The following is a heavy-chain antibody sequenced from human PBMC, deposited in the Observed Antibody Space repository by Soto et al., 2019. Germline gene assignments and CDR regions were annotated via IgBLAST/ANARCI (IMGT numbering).Heavy chain of an antibody. CDR3: ARDQWGLALPYYHYYAMDV. CDR1: GYTFSSHG. CDR2: ISVYSGDT. D-gene: IGHD1-26*01. Sequence: ASVKVSCKASGYTFSSHGISWVRQAPGQGLEWMGWISVYSGDTNYAQRLQGRVSMTRDIFTSTVYMELWSLRYEATAVYYCARDQWGLALPYYHYYAMDVWGQGTTVTVSS. J-gene: IGHJ6*01. V-gene: IGHV1-18*04.